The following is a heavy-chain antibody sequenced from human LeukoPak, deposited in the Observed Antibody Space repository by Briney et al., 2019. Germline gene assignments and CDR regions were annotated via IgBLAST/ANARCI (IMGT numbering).Heavy chain of an antibody. V-gene: IGHV1-18*01. Sequence: ASVKVSCKASGYTFTSYGISWVRQAPGQGLEWMGWISAYNGNTNCAQKLQGRVTMTTDTSTSTAYMELRSLRSDDTAVYYCARVRYSGSYSGFRFDYWGQGTLVTVSS. CDR2: ISAYNGNT. CDR1: GYTFTSYG. J-gene: IGHJ4*02. CDR3: ARVRYSGSYSGFRFDY. D-gene: IGHD1-26*01.